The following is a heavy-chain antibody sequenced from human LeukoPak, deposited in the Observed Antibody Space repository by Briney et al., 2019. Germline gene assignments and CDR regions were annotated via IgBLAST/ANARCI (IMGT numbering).Heavy chain of an antibody. CDR3: ARGGLENGYHSNDGFDI. J-gene: IGHJ3*02. D-gene: IGHD3-22*01. CDR1: GGSISGYY. V-gene: IGHV4-59*01. Sequence: SETLSLTCTVSGGSISGYYWSWIRQPPRKGLEWIGYIYYSGSTKYNPSLKSRVTMSVDTSRSQFSLKLSSVTAADTAVYYCARGGLENGYHSNDGFDIWGQRTMVTVSS. CDR2: IYYSGST.